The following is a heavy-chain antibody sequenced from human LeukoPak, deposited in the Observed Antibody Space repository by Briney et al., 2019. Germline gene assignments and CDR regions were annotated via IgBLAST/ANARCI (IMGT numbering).Heavy chain of an antibody. Sequence: PGGSLRLSCAASGFTFSSYSMNWVRQAPGKGLEWVSSISSSSSYIYYADSVKGRFTISRDNAKNSLYLQMNSLRAEDTAVYYCARAWYSSGWWRSGSPVYFDYWGQGTLVTVSS. CDR3: ARAWYSSGWWRSGSPVYFDY. CDR1: GFTFSSYS. D-gene: IGHD6-19*01. V-gene: IGHV3-21*01. CDR2: ISSSSSYI. J-gene: IGHJ4*02.